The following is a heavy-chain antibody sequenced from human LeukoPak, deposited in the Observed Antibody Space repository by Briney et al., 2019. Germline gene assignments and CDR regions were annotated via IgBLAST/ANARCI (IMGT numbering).Heavy chain of an antibody. CDR1: GGSFSGYY. Sequence: PSETLSLTCAVYGGSFSGYYWSWIRQPPGKGLERIGEINHSGSTNYNPSLKSRVTISVDTSKNQFSLKLSSVTAADTAVYYCARSFPGYYDFWSGYYQEYNWFDPWGQGTLVTVSS. D-gene: IGHD3-3*01. CDR3: ARSFPGYYDFWSGYYQEYNWFDP. V-gene: IGHV4-34*01. J-gene: IGHJ5*02. CDR2: INHSGST.